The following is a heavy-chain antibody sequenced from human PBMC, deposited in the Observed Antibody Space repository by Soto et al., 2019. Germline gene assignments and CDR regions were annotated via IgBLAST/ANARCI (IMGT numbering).Heavy chain of an antibody. D-gene: IGHD1-26*01. Sequence: ASVKVSCKASGGTFSSYTISWVRQAPGQGLEWMGRIIPILGIANYAQKFQGRVTITADKSTSTAYMELSSLRSEDTAVYYCARDEGGSYYFQHWGQGTLVTVSS. V-gene: IGHV1-69*04. CDR2: IIPILGIA. CDR3: ARDEGGSYYFQH. J-gene: IGHJ1*01. CDR1: GGTFSSYT.